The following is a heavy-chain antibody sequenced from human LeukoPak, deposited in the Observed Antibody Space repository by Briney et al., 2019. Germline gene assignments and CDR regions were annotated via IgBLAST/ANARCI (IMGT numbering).Heavy chain of an antibody. CDR1: GYSISSGYY. CDR3: ARERVLLWFGESDY. V-gene: IGHV4-38-2*02. Sequence: SETLSLTCTVSGYSISSGYYWGWIRQPPGKGLEWIGSIYHSGSTYYNPSLKSRVTISVDTSKNQFSLKLSSVTAADTAVYYCARERVLLWFGESDYWGQGTLVTVSS. CDR2: IYHSGST. D-gene: IGHD3-10*01. J-gene: IGHJ4*02.